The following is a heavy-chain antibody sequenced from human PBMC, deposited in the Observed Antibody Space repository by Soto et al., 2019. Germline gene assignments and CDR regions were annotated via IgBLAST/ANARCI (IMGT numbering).Heavy chain of an antibody. CDR2: INHSGST. J-gene: IGHJ6*02. CDR3: ARRRGYCSSTSCYKDYYYYYGMDV. D-gene: IGHD2-2*02. CDR1: GGSFSGYY. V-gene: IGHV4-34*01. Sequence: PSETLSVTCAVYGGSFSGYYWSWIRQPPGKGLEWIGEINHSGSTNYNPSLKSRVTISVDTSKNQFSLKLSSVTAADTAVYYCARRRGYCSSTSCYKDYYYYYGMDVWGQGTTVTVSS.